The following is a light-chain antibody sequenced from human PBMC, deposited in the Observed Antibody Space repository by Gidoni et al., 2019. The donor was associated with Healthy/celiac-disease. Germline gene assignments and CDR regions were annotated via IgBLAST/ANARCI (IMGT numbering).Light chain of an antibody. CDR1: SSDVGVYNY. V-gene: IGLV2-8*01. CDR3: SSYAGSNNLV. J-gene: IGLJ2*01. Sequence: QSALTQPPSASVSPGQSVTISCTGTSSDVGVYNYVSWYQQHPGKAPKLMIYEVSKRPSGVPDRFSGSKSGNTASLTVSGLQAEDEADYYCSSYAGSNNLVFGGGTKLTVL. CDR2: EVS.